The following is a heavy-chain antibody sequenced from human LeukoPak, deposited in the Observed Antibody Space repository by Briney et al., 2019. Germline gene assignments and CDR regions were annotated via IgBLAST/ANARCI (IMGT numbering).Heavy chain of an antibody. D-gene: IGHD1-26*01. CDR3: ARSRTSGDEALLGNY. CDR1: GFTFSDYY. CDR2: ISSSGSTI. J-gene: IGHJ4*02. Sequence: PGGSLRLSCAASGFTFSDYYMSWIRQAPGKGLEWVSYISSSGSTIYYADSVKGRFTISRDNAKNSLYLQMNSLRVEDTAVYYCARSRTSGDEALLGNYWGQGTLVTVSS. V-gene: IGHV3-11*04.